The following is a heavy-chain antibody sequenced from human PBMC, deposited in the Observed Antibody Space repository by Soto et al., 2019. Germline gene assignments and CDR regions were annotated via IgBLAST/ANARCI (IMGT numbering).Heavy chain of an antibody. CDR1: GFTFSSYG. CDR3: AREKWLRFEGGSYDY. Sequence: QVQLVESGGGVVQPGRSLRLSCEASGFTFSSYGMHWVRQAQGKGLEWVAVIWYDGGNKYYADSVKGRVTISRDNSKNTLYLQMNGLRAEDTAVYYCAREKWLRFEGGSYDYWGQGTLVTVSS. J-gene: IGHJ4*02. D-gene: IGHD5-12*01. CDR2: IWYDGGNK. V-gene: IGHV3-33*01.